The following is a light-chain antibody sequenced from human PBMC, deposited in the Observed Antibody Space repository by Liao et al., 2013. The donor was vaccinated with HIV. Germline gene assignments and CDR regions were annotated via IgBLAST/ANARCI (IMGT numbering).Light chain of an antibody. V-gene: IGLV3-21*01. CDR3: QTWDTGTGV. CDR2: HDS. CDR1: NIGSKS. J-gene: IGLJ1*01. Sequence: SYELTQPPSVSVAPGKTARITCGGKNIGSKSVHWYQQKPGQAPVMVISHDSERPSGIPERFSGSNSGNTATLTISRVEAGDEADYYCQTWDTGTGVFGTGTKVTV.